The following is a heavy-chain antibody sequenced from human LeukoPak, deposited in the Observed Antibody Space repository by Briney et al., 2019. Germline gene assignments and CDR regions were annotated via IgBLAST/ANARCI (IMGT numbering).Heavy chain of an antibody. CDR3: ARGRPPGYSSGWYWNWFDP. CDR2: INHSGST. V-gene: IGHV4-34*01. D-gene: IGHD6-19*01. CDR1: GGSFSGYY. J-gene: IGHJ5*02. Sequence: SETLSLTCAVYGGSFSGYYWSWIRQPPGKGLEWIGEINHSGSTNYNPSLKSRVTISVDTSKNQFSLKLSPVTAADTAVYYCARGRPPGYSSGWYWNWFDPWGQGTLVTVSS.